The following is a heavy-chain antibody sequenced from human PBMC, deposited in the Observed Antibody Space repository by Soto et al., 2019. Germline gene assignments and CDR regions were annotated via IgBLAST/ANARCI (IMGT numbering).Heavy chain of an antibody. D-gene: IGHD3-16*02. CDR3: ARVIVITFGGVIVSGSWFDP. CDR1: GGSISSGDYY. Sequence: SETLSLTCTVSGGSISSGDYYWSWIRQPPGKGLEWIGYIYYSGSTYYNPSLKSRVTISVDTSKNQFSLKLSSVTAADTAVYYCARVIVITFGGVIVSGSWFDPWGQGTLVTVSS. CDR2: IYYSGST. J-gene: IGHJ5*02. V-gene: IGHV4-30-4*01.